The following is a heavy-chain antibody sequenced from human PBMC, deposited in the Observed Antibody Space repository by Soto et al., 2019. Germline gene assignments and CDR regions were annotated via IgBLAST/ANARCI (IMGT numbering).Heavy chain of an antibody. CDR1: GYTFTDYY. Sequence: QVQLVQSGAEVKKPGASVKVSCKASGYTFTDYYMNWVRQAPGQGLEWMGWINPNTGVTNYAMKFQGRVTMTRDPSISTAYIDLSRLRSDATALYYGARGALTVANWFDPWGVGTQVTVAS. V-gene: IGHV1-2*02. J-gene: IGHJ5*02. D-gene: IGHD6-19*01. CDR3: ARGALTVANWFDP. CDR2: INPNTGVT.